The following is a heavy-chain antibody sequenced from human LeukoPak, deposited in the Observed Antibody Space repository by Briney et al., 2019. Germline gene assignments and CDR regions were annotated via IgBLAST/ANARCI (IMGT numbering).Heavy chain of an antibody. CDR3: ARSELLWFGGVNSGFDY. Sequence: PSETLSLTCTVSGGSISSYYWSWIRQPPGKGLEWIGYVYYSGSTNYNPSLKSRVTISVDTSKNQFSLKLSSVTAADTAVYYCARSELLWFGGVNSGFDYWGQGSLVTVSS. D-gene: IGHD3-10*01. V-gene: IGHV4-59*01. CDR1: GGSISSYY. J-gene: IGHJ4*02. CDR2: VYYSGST.